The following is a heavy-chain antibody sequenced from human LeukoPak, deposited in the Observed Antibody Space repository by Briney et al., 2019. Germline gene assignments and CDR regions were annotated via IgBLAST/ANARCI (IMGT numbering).Heavy chain of an antibody. CDR2: IFYSGIT. CDR1: GDSITSYF. Sequence: PSETLSLTCTVSGDSITSYFWSWIRQPPGKGLEWVGYIFYSGITNYNPSLKSRVTISVDTSKNQFSLKLSSVTAADTAVYYCARTNPLELKYYFYYWGQGTLVTVSS. CDR3: ARTNPLELKYYFYY. V-gene: IGHV4-59*01. J-gene: IGHJ4*02. D-gene: IGHD1-7*01.